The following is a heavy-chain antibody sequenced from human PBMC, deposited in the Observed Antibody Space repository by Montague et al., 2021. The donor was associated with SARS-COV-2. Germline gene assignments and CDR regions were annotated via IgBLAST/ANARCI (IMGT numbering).Heavy chain of an antibody. Sequence: SETLSLTCIVSGGSMRDYYWSWIRQPPGEGLEWIGYIYYSGSTDYNPSLNSRVTLSLDTPKNQFSLNLRSVTAADTAFYYCARVHYYTGYVDSWGQGTLVSVSS. D-gene: IGHD3-22*01. CDR2: IYYSGST. CDR1: GGSMRDYY. J-gene: IGHJ4*02. V-gene: IGHV4-59*01. CDR3: ARVHYYTGYVDS.